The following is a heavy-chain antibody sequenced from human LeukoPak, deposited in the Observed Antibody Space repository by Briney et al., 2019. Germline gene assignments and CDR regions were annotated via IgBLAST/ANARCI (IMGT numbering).Heavy chain of an antibody. CDR3: ARVDYGDYGFDY. D-gene: IGHD4-17*01. J-gene: IGHJ4*02. CDR2: IYSGGST. Sequence: GGSLRLSCAASGFTVSSNYMSWVRQAPGKGLEWVSVIYSGGSTYYADSVKGRFTISRDNSKNTLYLQMNSLRAEDTAVYYCARVDYGDYGFDYWGQGTLVTVAS. CDR1: GFTVSSNY. V-gene: IGHV3-66*01.